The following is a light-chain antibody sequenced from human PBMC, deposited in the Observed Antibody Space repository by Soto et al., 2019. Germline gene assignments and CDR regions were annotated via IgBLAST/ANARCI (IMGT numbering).Light chain of an antibody. V-gene: IGKV3-20*01. CDR1: QSVSSSY. CDR3: QQYGSSPPMYT. CDR2: GAS. J-gene: IGKJ2*01. Sequence: EIVLTQSPGTLSLSPGERATLSCRASQSVSSSYLAWYQQKPGQAPRLLIYGASSRATGIPDRFSGSGSGKHFTLTISRLEPYDFAVYYCQQYGSSPPMYTFGQGTKLEIK.